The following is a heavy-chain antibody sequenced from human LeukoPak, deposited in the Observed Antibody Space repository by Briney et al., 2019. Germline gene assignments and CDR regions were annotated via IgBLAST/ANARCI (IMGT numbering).Heavy chain of an antibody. Sequence: PSETLSVTCTVSGGSVSSGSYYCSWIRQPPGKGMEWIGYIYYSGSTNYNPSLKSRVTISVDTSKNQLSLKLSSVTAADTAVYYCARDRAYYDILTGYYINYFDYRGQGTLVTVSS. CDR1: GGSVSSGSYY. D-gene: IGHD3-9*01. J-gene: IGHJ4*02. CDR2: IYYSGST. CDR3: ARDRAYYDILTGYYINYFDY. V-gene: IGHV4-61*01.